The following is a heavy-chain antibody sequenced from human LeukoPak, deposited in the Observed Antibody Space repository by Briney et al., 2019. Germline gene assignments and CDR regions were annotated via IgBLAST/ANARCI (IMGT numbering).Heavy chain of an antibody. CDR1: GFTFSRYW. D-gene: IGHD3-22*01. Sequence: GGSLRLSCAASGFTFSRYWMNWVRQAPGKGLEWVANIKQDGSEKYYVDYVKDRFTISRDNAKNSLYLQMNSLRGEDTAVYYCAREEYYYDSSFYMGGAFDIWGQGTMVTVSS. CDR3: AREEYYYDSSFYMGGAFDI. CDR2: IKQDGSEK. J-gene: IGHJ3*02. V-gene: IGHV3-7*01.